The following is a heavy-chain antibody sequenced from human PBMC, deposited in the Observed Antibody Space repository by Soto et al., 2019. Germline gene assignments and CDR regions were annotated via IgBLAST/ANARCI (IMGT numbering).Heavy chain of an antibody. Sequence: QLQLQESGSGLVKPSQTLSLTCAVSGGSISSGGYSWSWIRQPPGKGLEWIGYIYHSGSTYYNPSLKSRVTISVDRSKNQFSLKLSSVTAADTAVYYCARVNYGGEYYSYGMDVWGQGTTVTVSS. J-gene: IGHJ6*02. CDR3: ARVNYGGEYYSYGMDV. D-gene: IGHD4-17*01. V-gene: IGHV4-30-2*01. CDR2: IYHSGST. CDR1: GGSISSGGYS.